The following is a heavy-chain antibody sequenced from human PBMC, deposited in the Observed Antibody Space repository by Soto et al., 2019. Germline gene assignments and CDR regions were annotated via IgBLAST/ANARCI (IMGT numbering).Heavy chain of an antibody. Sequence: ASVKVSCKACGYTFSGYHIQWVRQATGQGLEWMGWINTNTGDTNYAQKYQGWATMTRDTSINTAFLQLSRLTSDDTAVYFCARWVGASNWFDPWGQGTLVTVSS. CDR1: GYTFSGYH. CDR2: INTNTGDT. D-gene: IGHD1-26*01. J-gene: IGHJ5*02. CDR3: ARWVGASNWFDP. V-gene: IGHV1-2*04.